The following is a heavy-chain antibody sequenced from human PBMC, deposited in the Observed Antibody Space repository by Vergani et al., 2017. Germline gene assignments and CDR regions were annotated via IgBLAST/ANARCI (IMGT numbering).Heavy chain of an antibody. V-gene: IGHV4-34*01. CDR2: INHSGST. J-gene: IGHJ4*02. Sequence: QVQLQQWGAGLLKPSETLSLTCAVYGGSFSGYYWSWIRQPPGKGLEWIGEINHSGSTNYNPSLKSRVTISVDTSKNQFSLKLSSGTAADTAVYYWARGGWYYYGSGSNHFDYWGQGTLVTVSS. CDR3: ARGGWYYYGSGSNHFDY. D-gene: IGHD3-10*01. CDR1: GGSFSGYY.